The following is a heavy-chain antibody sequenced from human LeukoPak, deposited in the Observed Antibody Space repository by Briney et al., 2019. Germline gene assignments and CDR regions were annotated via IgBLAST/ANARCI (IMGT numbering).Heavy chain of an antibody. CDR3: AKEPHCSGGRCGDIGSDS. V-gene: IGHV3-30*18. CDR2: ISFDGGNE. J-gene: IGHJ4*02. D-gene: IGHD2-15*01. Sequence: GGSLRLSCAASGFTFSSYGIHWVRQAPGKGLEWVGVISFDGGNEHYGDSVKGRFTISRDNSKNMLYLQMNNLRVADTAVYYCAKEPHCSGGRCGDIGSDSWGQGTLVTVSS. CDR1: GFTFSSYG.